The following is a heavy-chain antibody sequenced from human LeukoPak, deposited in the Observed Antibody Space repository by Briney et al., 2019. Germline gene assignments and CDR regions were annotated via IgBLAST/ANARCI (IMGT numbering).Heavy chain of an antibody. J-gene: IGHJ5*02. V-gene: IGHV3-30*04. D-gene: IGHD3-10*01. CDR2: ISYDGSNK. CDR3: ARASYYYGSGRYNWFDP. CDR1: GFTFSSYA. Sequence: GGSLRLSCAASGFTFSSYAMHWVRQAPGKGLEWVAVISYDGSNKYYADSVKGRFTISRDNSKNTLYLQMNSLRAEDTAVYYCARASYYYGSGRYNWFDPWGQGTLVTVSS.